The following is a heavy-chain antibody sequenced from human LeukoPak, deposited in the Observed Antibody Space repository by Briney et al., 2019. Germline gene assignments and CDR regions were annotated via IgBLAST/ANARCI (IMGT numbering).Heavy chain of an antibody. Sequence: SETLSLTCTVSGGSISSYYWSWIRQPPGKGLEWIGYIYYSGSTNYNPSLKSRVTISVDTSKNQFSLKLSSVTAADTAVYYCARVLLWFGEPLGYFDYWGQGTLVTVSS. J-gene: IGHJ4*02. CDR2: IYYSGST. CDR1: GGSISSYY. CDR3: ARVLLWFGEPLGYFDY. V-gene: IGHV4-59*01. D-gene: IGHD3-10*01.